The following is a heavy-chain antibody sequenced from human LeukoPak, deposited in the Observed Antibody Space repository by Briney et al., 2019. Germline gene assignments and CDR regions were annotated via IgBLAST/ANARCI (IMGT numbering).Heavy chain of an antibody. CDR2: IYHSGST. Sequence: SETLSLTCAVSGYSISSGYYWGWIRQPPGKGLEWIGSIYHSGSTYYNPSLKSRVTISVGTSKNQFSLKLSSVTAADTAVYYCARLLIVTATEDYWGQGTLVTVSS. V-gene: IGHV4-38-2*01. D-gene: IGHD5-18*01. CDR1: GYSISSGYY. CDR3: ARLLIVTATEDY. J-gene: IGHJ4*02.